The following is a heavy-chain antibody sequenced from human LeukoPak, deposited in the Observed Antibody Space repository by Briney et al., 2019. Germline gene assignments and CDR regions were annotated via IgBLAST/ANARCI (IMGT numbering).Heavy chain of an antibody. V-gene: IGHV1-18*01. CDR2: ISAYIGNT. Sequence: GASVKGTCKASGYTFTSYGISWVRQAPGQGLEWMGWISAYIGNTKYAQKIQGRVTMTTDTSTSTAYMELRSLRSDDTAVYYCARDGGSYSIAFDTWGQGTMVTVSS. CDR3: ARDGGSYSIAFDT. J-gene: IGHJ3*02. CDR1: GYTFTSYG. D-gene: IGHD1-26*01.